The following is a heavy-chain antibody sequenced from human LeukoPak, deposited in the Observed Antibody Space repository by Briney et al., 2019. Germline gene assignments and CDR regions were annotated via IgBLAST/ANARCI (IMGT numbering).Heavy chain of an antibody. V-gene: IGHV5-51*01. CDR3: ARHGLEGCRGGMCYRSFHYYGMDV. Sequence: GESLKISCKGSGYSFTDYWIGWVRQMPGKGLEWMGIIFPGDFELKYSPSCQGQVIISVDKSIDTAYLQWSSLQASDTAMYYCARHGLEGCRGGMCYRSFHYYGMDVWGQGTTVTVSS. D-gene: IGHD2-15*01. J-gene: IGHJ6*02. CDR2: IFPGDFEL. CDR1: GYSFTDYW.